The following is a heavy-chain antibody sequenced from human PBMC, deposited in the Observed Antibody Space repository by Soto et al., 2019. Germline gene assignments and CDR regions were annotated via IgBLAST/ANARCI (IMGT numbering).Heavy chain of an antibody. Sequence: EVQLLESGGGLVQPGGSLRLSCAASGFTFSGYAMSWVRQAPGKGLEWVSAIGSGSPFYADDVKGRFTISRYNANIMLKFHLYSRRADVTAVYFCTQDLRSSWYHYNSFAPGGQGTLVTVSS. D-gene: IGHD6-13*01. CDR3: TQDLRSSWYHYNSFAP. J-gene: IGHJ5*02. CDR1: GFTFSGYA. CDR2: IGSGSP. V-gene: IGHV3-23*01.